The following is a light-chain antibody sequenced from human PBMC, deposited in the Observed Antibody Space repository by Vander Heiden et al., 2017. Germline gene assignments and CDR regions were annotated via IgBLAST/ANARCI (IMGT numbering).Light chain of an antibody. J-gene: IGKJ2*01. Sequence: DIQMTQSPSSLSASVGDRVTITSRARQSISSYLNWYQQKPGKAPKLLLYAASSLQSGVPSRFSGSGSGTDFTLTISMLQPEDFATYYCQQSNSTPFTFGQGTKLEIK. CDR3: QQSNSTPFT. CDR1: QSISSY. CDR2: AAS. V-gene: IGKV1-39*01.